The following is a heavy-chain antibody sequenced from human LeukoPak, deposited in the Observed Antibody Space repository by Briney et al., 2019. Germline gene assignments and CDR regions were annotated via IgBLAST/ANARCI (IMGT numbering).Heavy chain of an antibody. CDR2: IYHSGST. V-gene: IGHV4-38-2*02. CDR1: GYSISSGYY. D-gene: IGHD3-22*01. J-gene: IGHJ4*02. CDR3: ARIVGGDYRSPQGYFDY. Sequence: KPSETLSLTCTVSGYSISSGYYWGWIRQPPGKGLEWIGSIYHSGSTYYNPSLKSRVTISVDTSKNQFSLKLSSVTAADTAVYYCARIVGGDYRSPQGYFDYWGQGTLVTVSS.